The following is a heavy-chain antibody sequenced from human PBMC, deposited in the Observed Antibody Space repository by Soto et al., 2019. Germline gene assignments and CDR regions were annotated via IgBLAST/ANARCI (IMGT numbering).Heavy chain of an antibody. D-gene: IGHD6-19*01. Sequence: SETLSLTCNVSGASISSGDYYWSWIRQPPGKGLEWIGYIYFSESTSYNPSLKSRVTISVDRSKNQFSLKLSSVTAADTAVYYCARRYSSGFDFWGQGTLVTVSS. CDR1: GASISSGDYY. J-gene: IGHJ4*02. CDR3: ARRYSSGFDF. V-gene: IGHV4-30-4*01. CDR2: IYFSEST.